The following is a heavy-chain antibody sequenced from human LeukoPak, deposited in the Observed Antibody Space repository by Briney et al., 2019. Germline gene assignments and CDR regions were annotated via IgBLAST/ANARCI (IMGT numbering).Heavy chain of an antibody. Sequence: PSETLSLTCTVSGGSISSYYWSWIRQPPGKGLEWIGYIYYSGSTNYNPSLKSRVTISVDTSKNQFSLKLSSVTAADTAVYYCARHSFRGAGNAFDIWGQGTMVTVSS. CDR3: ARHSFRGAGNAFDI. J-gene: IGHJ3*02. CDR1: GGSISSYY. D-gene: IGHD1-14*01. V-gene: IGHV4-59*08. CDR2: IYYSGST.